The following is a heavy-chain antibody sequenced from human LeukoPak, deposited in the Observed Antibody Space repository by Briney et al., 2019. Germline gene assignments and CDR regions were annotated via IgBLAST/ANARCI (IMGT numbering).Heavy chain of an antibody. J-gene: IGHJ4*02. V-gene: IGHV3-48*04. CDR1: GFTFSSYS. CDR2: ISSSSSTI. CDR3: ARRTSRGFNYGYDFDY. Sequence: GGSLRLSCAASGFTFSSYSMNWVRQAPGKGLEWVSYISSSSSTIYYADSVKGRFTISRDNAKNSLYLQMNSLRAEDTAVYYCARRTSRGFNYGYDFDYWGQGTLVTVSS. D-gene: IGHD5-18*01.